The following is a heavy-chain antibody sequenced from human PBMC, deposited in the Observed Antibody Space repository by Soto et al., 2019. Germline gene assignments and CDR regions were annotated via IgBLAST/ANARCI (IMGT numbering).Heavy chain of an antibody. CDR2: IIPILDVA. J-gene: IGHJ6*02. V-gene: IGHV1-69*02. CDR1: GGDFLSYT. CDR3: AQMWFGELWHGMDV. Sequence: QLVQSGAEVKKPGSSVKVSCKASGGDFLSYTISWVRQAPGQGPEWMGTIIPILDVAKNAQKFQGRVAITAGKATSTVYMELRSLSSDDTAVYYCAQMWFGELWHGMDVWGQGTTITVSS. D-gene: IGHD3-10*01.